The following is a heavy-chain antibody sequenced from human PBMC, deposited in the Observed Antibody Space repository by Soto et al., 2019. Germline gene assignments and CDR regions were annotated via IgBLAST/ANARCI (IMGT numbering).Heavy chain of an antibody. J-gene: IGHJ4*02. Sequence: ASVKVSCKASGYTVTGYYMHWVRQAPGQGLEWMGWINPNSGGTNYAQKFQGWVTMTRDTSISTAYMELSRLRSDDTAVYYCARENGHPYYDFWSGYYPDTTFSDWGQVTLAPVSS. CDR1: GYTVTGYY. V-gene: IGHV1-2*04. CDR2: INPNSGGT. CDR3: ARENGHPYYDFWSGYYPDTTFSD. D-gene: IGHD3-3*01.